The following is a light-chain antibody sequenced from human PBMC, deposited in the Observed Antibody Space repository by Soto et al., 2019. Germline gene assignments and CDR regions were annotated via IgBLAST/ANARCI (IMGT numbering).Light chain of an antibody. CDR1: SSDVGGYVY. CDR3: SSYAGTNIDVV. J-gene: IGLJ2*01. CDR2: EVN. V-gene: IGLV2-8*01. Sequence: QSALTQPPSASGSPGQSVTISCTGTSSDVGGYVYVSWYQQYPRKAPKLIIYEVNKRTSGVPDRFSGSKSGNTASLTVSGLQAEDEADYYCSSYAGTNIDVVFGGGTKLTVL.